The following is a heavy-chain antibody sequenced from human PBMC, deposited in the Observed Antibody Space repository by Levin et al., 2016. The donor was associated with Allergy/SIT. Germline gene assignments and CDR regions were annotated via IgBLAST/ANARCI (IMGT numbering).Heavy chain of an antibody. CDR3: AHRRVGGVDFFDP. CDR1: GFSLTTYGVR. J-gene: IGHJ5*02. V-gene: IGHV2-5*01. D-gene: IGHD3-10*01. CDR2: ISWNDEE. Sequence: SGPTLVKPTETLTLTCTFSGFSLTTYGVRVGWIRQPPGKALEWLALISWNDEEHYSPSLRNRLHITKDTSNNQVVLTMTNMDPVDTATYYCAHRRVGGVDFFDPWGQGTLVTVSS.